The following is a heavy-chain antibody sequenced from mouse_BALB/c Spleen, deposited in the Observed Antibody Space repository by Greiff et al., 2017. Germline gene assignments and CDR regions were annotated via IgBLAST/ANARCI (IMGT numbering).Heavy chain of an antibody. D-gene: IGHD2-4*01. J-gene: IGHJ1*01. CDR3: ARSMITTPYWYFDV. CDR2: ISSGSSTI. Sequence: EVHLVESGGGLVQPGGSRKLSCAASGFTFSSFGMHWVRQAPEKGLEWVAYISSGSSTIYYADTVKGRFTISRDNPKNTLFLQMTSLRSEDTAMYYCARSMITTPYWYFDVWGAGTTVTVSS. V-gene: IGHV5-17*02. CDR1: GFTFSSFG.